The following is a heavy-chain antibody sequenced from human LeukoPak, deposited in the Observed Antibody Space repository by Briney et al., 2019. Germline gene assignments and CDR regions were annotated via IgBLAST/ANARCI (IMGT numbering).Heavy chain of an antibody. Sequence: SETLSLTCTVSGGSISSSSYYWGWIRQPPGKGLEWIGSIYYSGSTYYNPSLKSRVTISVDTSKNQFSLKLSSVTAADTAVYYCARRGYSYGYLKGTIDYWGQGTLVTVSS. CDR3: ARRGYSYGYLKGTIDY. CDR2: IYYSGST. J-gene: IGHJ4*02. CDR1: GGSISSSSYY. D-gene: IGHD5-18*01. V-gene: IGHV4-39*01.